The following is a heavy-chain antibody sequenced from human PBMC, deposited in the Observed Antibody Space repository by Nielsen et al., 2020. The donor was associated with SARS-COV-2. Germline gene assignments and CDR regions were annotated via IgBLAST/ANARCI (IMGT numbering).Heavy chain of an antibody. CDR1: GFTFSSYD. Sequence: GESLKISCAASGFTFSSYDMHWVRQATGKGLEWVSAIGTAGDTYYPGSVKGRFTISRENAKNSLYLQMNSLRAGDTAVYYCARGSSFQVVTSYYYYGMDVWGQGTTVTVSS. CDR3: ARGSSFQVVTSYYYYGMDV. J-gene: IGHJ6*02. CDR2: IGTAGDT. V-gene: IGHV3-13*04. D-gene: IGHD3-22*01.